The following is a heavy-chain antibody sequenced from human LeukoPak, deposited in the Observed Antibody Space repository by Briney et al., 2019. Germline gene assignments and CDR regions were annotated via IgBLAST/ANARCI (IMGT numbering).Heavy chain of an antibody. CDR3: ARIFSVYYVFDY. Sequence: GGFLRLSCAASGFIFSNYWMSWVRLAPGRGLEWVANIKQDGSEEYYVDSVKGRFTISRDNAKNSMYLQMNSLRADDTAVYYCARIFSVYYVFDYWGQGTPVTASS. J-gene: IGHJ4*02. CDR2: IKQDGSEE. V-gene: IGHV3-7*01. D-gene: IGHD5/OR15-5a*01. CDR1: GFIFSNYW.